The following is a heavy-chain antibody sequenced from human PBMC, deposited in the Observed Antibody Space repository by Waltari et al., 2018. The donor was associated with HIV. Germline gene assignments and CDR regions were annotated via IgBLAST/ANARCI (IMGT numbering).Heavy chain of an antibody. CDR3: ARDPIKEARYCSGGSCYYYYYGMDV. J-gene: IGHJ6*02. D-gene: IGHD2-15*01. V-gene: IGHV3-33*01. CDR2: IWYDGSNK. Sequence: QVQLVESGGGVVQPGRSLRLSCAASGFTFSSYGMHWVRPAPGKGLEWLAVIWYDGSNKYYADSVKGRFTISRDNSKNTLYLQMNSLRAEDTAVYYCARDPIKEARYCSGGSCYYYYYGMDVWGQGTTVTVS. CDR1: GFTFSSYG.